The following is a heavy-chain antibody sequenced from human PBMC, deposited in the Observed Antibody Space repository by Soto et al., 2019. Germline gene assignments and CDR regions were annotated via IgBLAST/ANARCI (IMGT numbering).Heavy chain of an antibody. CDR1: GGSISSYY. CDR3: AKDVYGDYVPLYFDY. CDR2: IYYSGST. J-gene: IGHJ4*02. V-gene: IGHV4-59*12. D-gene: IGHD4-17*01. Sequence: PSETLSLTCTVSGGSISSYYWSWIRQPPGKGLEWIGYIYYSGSTNYNPSLKSRVTISVDTSKNTLYLQMNSLRAEDTAVYYCAKDVYGDYVPLYFDYWGQGTLVTVSS.